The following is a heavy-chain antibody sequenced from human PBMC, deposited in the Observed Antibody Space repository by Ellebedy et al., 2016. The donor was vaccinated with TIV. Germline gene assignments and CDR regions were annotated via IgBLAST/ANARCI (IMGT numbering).Heavy chain of an antibody. CDR3: ARTKAVAGTFCFDY. V-gene: IGHV4-59*01. Sequence: SETLSLTCTVSGGSINNYYWSWIRQPPGKGLEWIGYIHYSGSTHYNPSLKSRVTISVDTSKNQFSLKLSSVTAADTAVYYCARTKAVAGTFCFDYWGQGTLVTVSS. J-gene: IGHJ4*02. CDR2: IHYSGST. D-gene: IGHD6-19*01. CDR1: GGSINNYY.